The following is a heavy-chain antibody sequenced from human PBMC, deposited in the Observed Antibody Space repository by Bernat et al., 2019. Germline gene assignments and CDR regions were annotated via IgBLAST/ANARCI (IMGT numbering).Heavy chain of an antibody. J-gene: IGHJ4*02. D-gene: IGHD4-17*01. CDR1: GFTFSSYG. V-gene: IGHV3-30*03. CDR3: ARPYGDYARGGFDF. CDR2: ISYDGNNI. Sequence: QVQLVESGGGVVQPGRSLRLSCAASGFTFSSYGMHWVHQAPGKGLEWVAVISYDGNNIYYADSVRGRFTISRDNSKNTLYLQMNSLRAEDTAVYYCARPYGDYARGGFDFWGQGTLVTVSS.